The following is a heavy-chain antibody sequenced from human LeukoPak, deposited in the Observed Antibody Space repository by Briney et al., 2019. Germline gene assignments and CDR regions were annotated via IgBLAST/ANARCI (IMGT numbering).Heavy chain of an antibody. J-gene: IGHJ3*01. Sequence: GGSLRLSCAASGFTFSTYAMSWVRQAPGKGLEWVSGITGSGGRTDYADSVKGRFTISRDDAKSSLSLQMNSLSAEDTAVYYCARDGYNSANGIDVWGQGTMVTVSS. D-gene: IGHD1-1*01. CDR2: ITGSGGRT. V-gene: IGHV3-23*01. CDR1: GFTFSTYA. CDR3: ARDGYNSANGIDV.